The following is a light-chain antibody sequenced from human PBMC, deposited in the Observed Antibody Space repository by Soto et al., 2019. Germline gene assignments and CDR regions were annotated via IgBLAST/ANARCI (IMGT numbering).Light chain of an antibody. V-gene: IGKV1-5*03. Sequence: DIQMTQSPSTLSASVGDRVSITCRASQSISRQLAWYQQKPGKAPNLLIYQASNFEAGVPSTFTGSGSGAEFTLTISSLQPDDLATYHCLQYQSYWTFGQGTKVEVK. J-gene: IGKJ1*01. CDR1: QSISRQ. CDR3: LQYQSYWT. CDR2: QAS.